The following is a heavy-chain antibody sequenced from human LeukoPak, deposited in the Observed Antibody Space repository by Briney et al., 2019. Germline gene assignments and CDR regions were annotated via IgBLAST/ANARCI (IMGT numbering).Heavy chain of an antibody. Sequence: PGGSLRLSCAASGLTFSNAWMTWVRQAPGKGLEWVGRIKTKTDGGTTDYAAPVKGRFTISRDDSENTLYLQMNSLKTEDTAVYYCTTDFYDSSGYRNWGQGTLVTVSS. V-gene: IGHV3-15*01. CDR1: GLTFSNAW. D-gene: IGHD3-22*01. J-gene: IGHJ4*02. CDR3: TTDFYDSSGYRN. CDR2: IKTKTDGGTT.